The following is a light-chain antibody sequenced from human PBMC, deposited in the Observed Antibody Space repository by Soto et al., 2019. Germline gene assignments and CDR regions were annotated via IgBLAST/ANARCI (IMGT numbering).Light chain of an antibody. CDR2: RNN. CDR1: SSNIGSNY. J-gene: IGLJ1*01. CDR3: AAWDDSLSGYV. V-gene: IGLV1-47*01. Sequence: QPVLTQPPSASGTPGQRVTISCSGSSSNIGSNYVYWYQQLPGTAPKLLIYRNNQRPSGVPDRFSGSKSGTPASLAISGLRSEDEADYYCAAWDDSLSGYVFGTGTKLTVL.